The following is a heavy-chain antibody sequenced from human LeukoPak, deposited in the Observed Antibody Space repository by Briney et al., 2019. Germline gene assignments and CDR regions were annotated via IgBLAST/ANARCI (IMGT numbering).Heavy chain of an antibody. J-gene: IGHJ1*01. CDR3: AIPAAGPLGFQH. V-gene: IGHV1-69*05. CDR2: IIPIFGTA. D-gene: IGHD6-13*01. Sequence: ASVKVSCKASGYTFTSYDINWVRQAPGQGLEWMGGIIPIFGTANYAQKFQGRVTITTDESTSTAYMELSSLRSEDTAVYYCAIPAAGPLGFQHWGQGTLVTVSS. CDR1: GYTFTSYD.